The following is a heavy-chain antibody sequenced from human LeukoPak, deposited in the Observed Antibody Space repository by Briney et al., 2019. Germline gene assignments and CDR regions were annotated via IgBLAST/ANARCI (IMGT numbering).Heavy chain of an antibody. V-gene: IGHV3-23*01. J-gene: IGHJ5*02. CDR1: GFTFSSSA. CDR2: ISGSGGST. CDR3: AKGGQWLAYNWFDP. D-gene: IGHD6-19*01. Sequence: PGGSLRLSCAASGFTFSSSAMSWVRQAPGKGLEWVSAISGSGGSTYYADSVKGRFTIPRDNSKNTLYLQMNSLRAEDTAVYYCAKGGQWLAYNWFDPWGQGTLVTVSS.